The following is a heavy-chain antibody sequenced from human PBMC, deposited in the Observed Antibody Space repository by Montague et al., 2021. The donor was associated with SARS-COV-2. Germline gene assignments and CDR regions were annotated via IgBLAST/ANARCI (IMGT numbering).Heavy chain of an antibody. CDR2: IYWDDDK. Sequence: PALRKPTQTLTLTCTFSGFSLSTSGVGVGWIRQPPGKALEWLALIYWDDDKRYSPSLKSRLTITKDTSKNQVVLTMTNMDPVDTATYYCAHRRGLLLSDAFDIWGQGTMVTVSS. V-gene: IGHV2-5*02. D-gene: IGHD1-26*01. CDR3: AHRRGLLLSDAFDI. CDR1: GFSLSTSGVG. J-gene: IGHJ3*02.